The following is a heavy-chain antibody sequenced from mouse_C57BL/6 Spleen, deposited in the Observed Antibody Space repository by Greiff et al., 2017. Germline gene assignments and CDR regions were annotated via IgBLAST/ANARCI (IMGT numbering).Heavy chain of an antibody. CDR3: ARGGIYYDYDGYAMDY. CDR2: ILPGSGST. Sequence: VQLQQSGAELMKPGASVKLSCKATGYTFTGYWIEWVKQRPGHGLEWIGEILPGSGSTNYNEKFKGKATFTADPSSNTAYMQLSSLTTEDSAIYYCARGGIYYDYDGYAMDYWGQGTSVTVSS. D-gene: IGHD2-4*01. V-gene: IGHV1-9*01. CDR1: GYTFTGYW. J-gene: IGHJ4*01.